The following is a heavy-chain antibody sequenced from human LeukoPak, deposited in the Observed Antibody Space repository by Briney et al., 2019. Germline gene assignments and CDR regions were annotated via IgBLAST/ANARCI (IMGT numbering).Heavy chain of an antibody. Sequence: GGSLRLSCAASGFTFSSYAMSWVRQAPGKRLEWVSAISGSGDSAYYPDSVRGRFTISRDNSKNTLYLQVFSLRAEDTAVYYCAKDLSSYASGSYYKPSFDYRGQGTLVTVSS. CDR2: ISGSGDSA. D-gene: IGHD3-10*01. CDR3: AKDLSSYASGSYYKPSFDY. CDR1: GFTFSSYA. J-gene: IGHJ4*02. V-gene: IGHV3-23*01.